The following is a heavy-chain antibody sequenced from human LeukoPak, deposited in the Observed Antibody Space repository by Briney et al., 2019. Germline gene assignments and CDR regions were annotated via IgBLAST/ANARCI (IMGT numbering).Heavy chain of an antibody. Sequence: PGRSLSLSCAVSGFTFSTYGMHWVRQAPGKGPEWVAVISYDGGNKYYAESVKGRFTISRDNSKNTLYLQMNSLRAEDTAVYYCAKDEGRCTGGSCYRQDYWGQGTLVTVSS. CDR3: AKDEGRCTGGSCYRQDY. CDR1: GFTFSTYG. CDR2: ISYDGGNK. J-gene: IGHJ4*02. V-gene: IGHV3-30*18. D-gene: IGHD2-15*01.